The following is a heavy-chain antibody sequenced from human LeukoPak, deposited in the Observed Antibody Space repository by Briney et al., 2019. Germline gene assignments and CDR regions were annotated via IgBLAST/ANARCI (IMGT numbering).Heavy chain of an antibody. D-gene: IGHD5-18*01. Sequence: GGSLRLSCAASGFTFSSYAMSWVRQAPGKGLEWASAISGSGGSTYYADSVKGRFTISRDNSKNTLYLQMNSLRAEDTAVYYCAKLLGYSYGWGAFDIWGQGTMVTVSS. CDR1: GFTFSSYA. V-gene: IGHV3-23*01. J-gene: IGHJ3*02. CDR2: ISGSGGST. CDR3: AKLLGYSYGWGAFDI.